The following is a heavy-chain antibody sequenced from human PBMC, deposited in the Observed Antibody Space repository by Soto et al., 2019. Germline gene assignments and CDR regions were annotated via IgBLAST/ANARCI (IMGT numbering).Heavy chain of an antibody. Sequence: GGSLRLSCAASGFTFSNAWMSWVRQAPGKGLEWVGRIKSKADGGTTDYAAPEKGRFTLSRDDSKNTLYLQMNSLTTEDTAVYYCTASGRGYNAGAHHAYYGMDIWGQGTTVTVAS. CDR3: TASGRGYNAGAHHAYYGMDI. D-gene: IGHD5-12*01. V-gene: IGHV3-15*01. CDR1: GFTFSNAW. CDR2: IKSKADGGTT. J-gene: IGHJ6*02.